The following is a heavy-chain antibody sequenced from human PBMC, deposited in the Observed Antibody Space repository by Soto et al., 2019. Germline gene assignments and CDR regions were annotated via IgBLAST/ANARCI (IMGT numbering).Heavy chain of an antibody. J-gene: IGHJ4*02. V-gene: IGHV4-4*02. CDR3: ASRYPGTSVDY. Sequence: QVQLQESGPGLVKPSGTLSLTCAVSGGSFTSNNWWTWVRQPPGQGLEWIGEIYRTGSTNYNPSLKSRVSISLDKSDNQFALKVTSLTAADTAVYYCASRYPGTSVDYWGQGTLVTVSS. CDR2: IYRTGST. CDR1: GGSFTSNNW. D-gene: IGHD1-7*01.